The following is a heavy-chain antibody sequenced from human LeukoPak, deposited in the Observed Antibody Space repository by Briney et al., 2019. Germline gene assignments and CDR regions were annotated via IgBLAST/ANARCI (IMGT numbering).Heavy chain of an antibody. CDR3: AKGHNYGDTFDI. D-gene: IGHD4-17*01. CDR1: GFTFSSYA. V-gene: IGHV3-23*01. Sequence: PGGSLRLSCAASGFTFSSYAMSWVRQAPGKGLEWVSAISGSGGSTYYADSVKGRFTISRDNSKDTLYLQMNSLRAEDTAVYYCAKGHNYGDTFDIWCQRTMVTVSS. J-gene: IGHJ3*02. CDR2: ISGSGGST.